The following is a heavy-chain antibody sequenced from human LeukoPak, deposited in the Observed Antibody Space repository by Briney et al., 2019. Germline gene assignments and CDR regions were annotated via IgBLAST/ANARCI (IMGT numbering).Heavy chain of an antibody. CDR3: ARETLTDYYDSSGYYPSWFDP. V-gene: IGHV3-23*01. D-gene: IGHD3-22*01. J-gene: IGHJ5*02. CDR2: ISGSGGST. CDR1: GFTFSSYA. Sequence: GGSLRLSCAASGFTFSSYAMSWVRQAPGKGLEWVSGISGSGGSTYYADSVKGRFTISRDNSKNTLYLQMNSLRAEDTAVYYCARETLTDYYDSSGYYPSWFDPWGQGPLVTVSS.